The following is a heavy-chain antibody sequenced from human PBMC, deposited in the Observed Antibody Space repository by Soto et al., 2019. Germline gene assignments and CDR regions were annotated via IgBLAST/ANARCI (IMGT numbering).Heavy chain of an antibody. D-gene: IGHD6-19*01. V-gene: IGHV3-23*01. CDR3: AKDRQWLAHYDY. CDR2: ISDSDGST. J-gene: IGHJ4*02. CDR1: GFTFSNYA. Sequence: GGSLRLSCASSGFTFSNYAMTWVRQAPGKGLEWVSSISDSDGSTYYADSVKGRFTISRDNSKNTLYLQMNSLRAEDTAVYYCAKDRQWLAHYDYWGQGALVTVSS.